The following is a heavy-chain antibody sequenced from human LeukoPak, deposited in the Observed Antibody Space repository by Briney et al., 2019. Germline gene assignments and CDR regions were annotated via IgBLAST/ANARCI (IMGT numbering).Heavy chain of an antibody. CDR3: AREAGGDFDY. CDR1: GGSISSYY. J-gene: IGHJ4*02. V-gene: IGHV4-59*01. Sequence: PSETLSLTCTVSGGSISSYYWSWIRQPPGKGLEWIGYIYYSGCTNYNPSLKSRVTISVDTSKNQFSLKLSSVTAADTAVYYCAREAGGDFDYWGQGTLVTVSS. CDR2: IYYSGCT.